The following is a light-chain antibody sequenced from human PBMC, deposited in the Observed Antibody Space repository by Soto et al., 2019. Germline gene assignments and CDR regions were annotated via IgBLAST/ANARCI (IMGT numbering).Light chain of an antibody. CDR1: QTVPSSY. J-gene: IGKJ5*01. V-gene: IGKV3-20*01. Sequence: EIVLTQSPGTLSLSPGERATLSCRASQTVPSSYLAWYQQRPGQAPRLLIYDASSRAFGIPDRFSGSESGTDVTLAISSLEPEDFAVYYCHQYAWSPLTFGQGTRLEIK. CDR3: HQYAWSPLT. CDR2: DAS.